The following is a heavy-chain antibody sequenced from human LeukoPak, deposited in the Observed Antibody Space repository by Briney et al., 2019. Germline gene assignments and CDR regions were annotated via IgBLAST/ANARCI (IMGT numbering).Heavy chain of an antibody. V-gene: IGHV3-30*02. CDR1: GFTFSDYG. CDR2: IRYDQSNN. Sequence: GGSLRLSCAASGFTFSDYGMHWVRQAPGKGLEWVAFIRYDQSNNFYADSVKGRFTISRDNSKNSLYLQMNSLRAEDTAVYYCARDARQQLVERFDYWGQGTLVTVSS. CDR3: ARDARQQLVERFDY. D-gene: IGHD6-13*01. J-gene: IGHJ4*02.